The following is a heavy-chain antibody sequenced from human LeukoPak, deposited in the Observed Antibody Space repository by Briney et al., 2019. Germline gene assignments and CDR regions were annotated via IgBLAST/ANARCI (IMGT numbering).Heavy chain of an antibody. Sequence: GGSLRLSCAASGFTLSDYYMSWIRQAPGKGLEWVSYISSSGSTINYADSVKGRFTISRDSAKKSLFLQMNSLRAEDTAVYYCARVGSSGYPIDYWGQGTLVTVSS. CDR1: GFTLSDYY. V-gene: IGHV3-11*01. CDR2: ISSSGSTI. J-gene: IGHJ4*02. CDR3: ARVGSSGYPIDY. D-gene: IGHD3-22*01.